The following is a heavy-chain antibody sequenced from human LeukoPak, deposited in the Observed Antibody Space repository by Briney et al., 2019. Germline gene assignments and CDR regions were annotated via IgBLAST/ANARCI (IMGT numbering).Heavy chain of an antibody. CDR1: GFTFSSYA. Sequence: PGGSLRLSCAASGFTFSSYAMGWVRQAPGKGLEWVSAISGSGGSTYYADSVKGRFTISRDNSKNTLYLQMSSLRAEDTAVYYCAKRLAYCGGDCYAYYYYGMDVWGQGTTVTVSS. J-gene: IGHJ6*02. CDR3: AKRLAYCGGDCYAYYYYGMDV. CDR2: ISGSGGST. D-gene: IGHD2-21*02. V-gene: IGHV3-23*01.